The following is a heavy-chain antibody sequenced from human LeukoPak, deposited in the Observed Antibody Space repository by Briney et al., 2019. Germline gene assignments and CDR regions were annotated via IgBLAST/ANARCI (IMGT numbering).Heavy chain of an antibody. V-gene: IGHV3-74*01. CDR3: GRAVTNAFDI. Sequence: GGSLRLSCEASGFTLSRYWMHWVRQAPGKGLVWVSRINSDGSSTTYADSVEGRFTVSRDDAKSTPHLQMNSLRAEDTAVYYCGRAVTNAFDIWGQGTMVTVSS. CDR1: GFTLSRYW. D-gene: IGHD4-17*01. CDR2: INSDGSST. J-gene: IGHJ3*02.